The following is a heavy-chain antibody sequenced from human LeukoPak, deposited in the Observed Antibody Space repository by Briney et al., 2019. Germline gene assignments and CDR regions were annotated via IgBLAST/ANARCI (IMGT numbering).Heavy chain of an antibody. CDR2: IFKSGNT. Sequence: SETLSLTCSVSGDSISTTGYFWVWIRQSPGRDLEWIGSIFKSGNTFYNMSLKSRVTISVDTSKNEFSLSLTSVTATDTAVYYCAGTGIRNWFDPWGQGILVTVSS. CDR3: AGTGIRNWFDP. V-gene: IGHV4-39*01. CDR1: GDSISTTGYF. J-gene: IGHJ5*02. D-gene: IGHD1-14*01.